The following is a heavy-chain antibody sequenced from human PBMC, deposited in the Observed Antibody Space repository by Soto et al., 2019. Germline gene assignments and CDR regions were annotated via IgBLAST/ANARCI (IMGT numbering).Heavy chain of an antibody. V-gene: IGHV4-59*01. Sequence: SETLSLTCTVSGGSISSYYWSWFRQPPGKGLEWIGYIYYSGSTNYNPSLKSRVTISVDTSKNQFSLKLSSVTAGDRAVFYWARAHMVGGFIVDYWGQGTLVTVSS. CDR2: IYYSGST. J-gene: IGHJ4*02. CDR1: GGSISSYY. D-gene: IGHD3-10*01. CDR3: ARAHMVGGFIVDY.